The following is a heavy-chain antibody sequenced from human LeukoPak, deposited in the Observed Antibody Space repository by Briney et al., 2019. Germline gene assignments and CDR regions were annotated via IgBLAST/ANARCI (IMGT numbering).Heavy chain of an antibody. Sequence: GSPVKVSCKASGGTFSSYAISWVRQAPGQGLEWMGGIIPIFGTANYAQKFQGRVTITADKSTSTAYMELSSLRSEDTAVYYCAREREGGLCFDYWGQGTLVTVSS. J-gene: IGHJ4*02. CDR2: IIPIFGTA. V-gene: IGHV1-69*06. CDR3: AREREGGLCFDY. CDR1: GGTFSSYA. D-gene: IGHD3-16*01.